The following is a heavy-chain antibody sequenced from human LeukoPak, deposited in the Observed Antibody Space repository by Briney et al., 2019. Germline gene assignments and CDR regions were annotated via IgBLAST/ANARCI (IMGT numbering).Heavy chain of an antibody. J-gene: IGHJ5*02. Sequence: SETLSLTCTVSGGSISSYYWSWIRQPAGKGLEWIGRIYTSGSTNYNPSLKSRVTMSVDTSKNQFSLKLSSVTAADTAVYYCARETGLYDSSGYYYYWFDPWGQGTLVTVSS. V-gene: IGHV4-4*07. D-gene: IGHD3-22*01. CDR2: IYTSGST. CDR1: GGSISSYY. CDR3: ARETGLYDSSGYYYYWFDP.